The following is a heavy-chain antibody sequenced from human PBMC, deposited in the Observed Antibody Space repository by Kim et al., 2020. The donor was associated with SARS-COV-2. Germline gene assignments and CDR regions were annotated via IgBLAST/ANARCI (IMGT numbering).Heavy chain of an antibody. CDR1: GGTFSSYA. CDR3: ARDRGAYDILTGYYRLDWFDP. D-gene: IGHD3-9*01. V-gene: IGHV1-69*04. Sequence: SVKVSCKSSGGTFSSYAISWVRQAPGQGLEWMGRIIPILGIANYAQKFQGRVTITADKSTSTAYMELSSLRSEDTAVYYCARDRGAYDILTGYYRLDWFDPWGQGTLVTVSS. J-gene: IGHJ5*02. CDR2: IIPILGIA.